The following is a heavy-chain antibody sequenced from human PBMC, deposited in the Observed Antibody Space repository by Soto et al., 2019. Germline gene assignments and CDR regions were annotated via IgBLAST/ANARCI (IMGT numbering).Heavy chain of an antibody. V-gene: IGHV1-3*01. J-gene: IGHJ4*02. D-gene: IGHD3-16*02. CDR3: ARSEVIPEGCDY. CDR2: INAGKGNT. CDR1: GYIFTTYA. Sequence: ASVKVSCKASGYIFTTYALHWVRQAPGQRLEWMGWINAGKGNTKYSQKFQDRVTITRDTSASVAYMELSSLTSEDTAVYYCARSEVIPEGCDYWGQGTLVTVSS.